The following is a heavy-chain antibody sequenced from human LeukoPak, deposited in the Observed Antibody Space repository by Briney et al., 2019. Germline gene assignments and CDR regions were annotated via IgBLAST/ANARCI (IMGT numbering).Heavy chain of an antibody. D-gene: IGHD6-13*01. V-gene: IGHV4-34*01. J-gene: IGHJ4*02. CDR3: ARQQPRGGGLDY. CDR1: GGSFSGYY. CDR2: INHSGST. Sequence: PSETLSLTCAVYGGSFSGYYWSWIRQPPGKGLEWIGEINHSGSTNYNPSLKSRVTISVDTSKNQFSLKLSSVTAADTAVYYCARQQPRGGGLDYWGQGTLVTVSS.